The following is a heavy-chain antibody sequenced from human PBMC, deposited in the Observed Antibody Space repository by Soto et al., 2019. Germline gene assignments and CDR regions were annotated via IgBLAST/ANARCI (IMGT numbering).Heavy chain of an antibody. Sequence: PGGSLRLSSTASGFTFGDYAMSWFRQAPGKGLEWVGFIRSKAYGGTTEYAASVKGRFTISRDDSKSIAYLQMNSLKTEDTAVYYCTSRDYCSGGSCRVKDYWGQGTLVTVSS. J-gene: IGHJ4*02. CDR1: GFTFGDYA. V-gene: IGHV3-49*03. D-gene: IGHD2-15*01. CDR2: IRSKAYGGTT. CDR3: TSRDYCSGGSCRVKDY.